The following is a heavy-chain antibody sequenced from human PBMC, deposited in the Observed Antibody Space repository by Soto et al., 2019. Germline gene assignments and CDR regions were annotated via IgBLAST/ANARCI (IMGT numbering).Heavy chain of an antibody. CDR3: ARAPIVVVVAATLNYYFYGIDV. V-gene: IGHV4-30-4*01. CDR2: IYYSGST. D-gene: IGHD2-15*01. Sequence: SETLSLTCTVSGGSISSGDYYWCWIRQPPGKGLEWIGYIYYSGSTYYNPSLKSRVTISVDTSKNQFSLKLSSVTAADTAVYYCARAPIVVVVAATLNYYFYGIDVWGQGTTVTVSS. J-gene: IGHJ6*02. CDR1: GGSISSGDYY.